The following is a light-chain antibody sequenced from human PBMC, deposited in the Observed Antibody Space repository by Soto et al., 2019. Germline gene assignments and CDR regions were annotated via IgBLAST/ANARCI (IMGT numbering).Light chain of an antibody. J-gene: IGLJ3*02. CDR2: EVS. Sequence: QSALTQPASVSGSPGQSITVSCTGTSSDIGASNYVSWYQQHPGKAPKLIISEVSNRPSGVSNRFSGSKSGSTASLTISGLQAEDEADYYCTSYTSSTNWVFGGGTQLTVL. V-gene: IGLV2-14*01. CDR3: TSYTSSTNWV. CDR1: SSDIGASNY.